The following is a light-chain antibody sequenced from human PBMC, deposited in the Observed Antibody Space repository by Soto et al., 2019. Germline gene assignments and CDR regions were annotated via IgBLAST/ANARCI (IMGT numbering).Light chain of an antibody. CDR2: EVS. Sequence: QAVVTQPASVSGSPGQSITISCTGTSSDVGSYNYVSWYQQHPGKAPKLMIYEVSDRPSGISSRFSGSKSGNTASLTISGLQTEDEADYYCSSYTSTMTLVFGGGTKVTVL. CDR1: SSDVGSYNY. V-gene: IGLV2-14*01. CDR3: SSYTSTMTLV. J-gene: IGLJ3*02.